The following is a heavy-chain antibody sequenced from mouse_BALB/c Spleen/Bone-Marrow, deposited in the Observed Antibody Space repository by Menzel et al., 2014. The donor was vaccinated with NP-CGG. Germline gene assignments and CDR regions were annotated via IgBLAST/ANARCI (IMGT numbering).Heavy chain of an antibody. CDR3: NVWDGNYFFDY. V-gene: IGHV14-4*02. J-gene: IGHJ2*01. CDR2: IDPENGDT. Sequence: EVKLQESGAELVRSGASVKLSCTASGFNIKDYYMHWVKLRPEQGLEWIGWIDPENGDTEYAPKFQGKATMTADTSSNTAYLQLSSLTSEDTAVYYCNVWDGNYFFDYWGQGTTLTVSS. CDR1: GFNIKDYY. D-gene: IGHD2-1*01.